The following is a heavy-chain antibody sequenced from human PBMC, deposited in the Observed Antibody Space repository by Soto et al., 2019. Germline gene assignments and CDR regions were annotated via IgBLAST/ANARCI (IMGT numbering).Heavy chain of an antibody. CDR1: GYKFSDMG. V-gene: IGHV5-51*01. CDR2: IYPGDSDT. Sequence: GESVKICGRCAGYKFSDMGSAWVRQMPGKGLEWMGIIYPGDSDTRYSPSFQGQVTISADKSIGTAYLQWSSLEASDTAMYYCARSGYSSHGMDVWGQGTTVTVSS. J-gene: IGHJ6*02. CDR3: ARSGYSSHGMDV. D-gene: IGHD2-2*03.